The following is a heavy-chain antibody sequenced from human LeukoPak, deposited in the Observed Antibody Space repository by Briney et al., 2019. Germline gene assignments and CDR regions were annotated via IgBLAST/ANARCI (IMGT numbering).Heavy chain of an antibody. D-gene: IGHD5-12*01. CDR2: INPNSGGT. CDR3: AKDVGGYDFFLYYYYYMDV. Sequence: ASVKVSCKASGYTFTGYYMHWVRQAPGQGLEWMGWINPNSGGTNYAQKFQGRVTMTRDTSISTAYMELSRLRSDDTAVYYCAKDVGGYDFFLYYYYYMDVWGKGTTVTVSS. V-gene: IGHV1-2*02. CDR1: GYTFTGYY. J-gene: IGHJ6*03.